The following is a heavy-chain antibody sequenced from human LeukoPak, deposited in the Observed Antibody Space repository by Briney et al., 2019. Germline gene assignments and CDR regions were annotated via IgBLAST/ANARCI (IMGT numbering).Heavy chain of an antibody. D-gene: IGHD3-10*01. J-gene: IGHJ4*02. CDR3: ARGEVVYYGSGSWKLDQ. Sequence: PSETLSLTCTVSGGSISSYYWSWIRQPPGKGLEWIGYIYYSGSTNYNPSLKSRVTISVDTSKNQFSLKLSSVTAADTAVYFCARGEVVYYGSGSWKLDQWGQGTLVTVSS. V-gene: IGHV4-59*01. CDR1: GGSISSYY. CDR2: IYYSGST.